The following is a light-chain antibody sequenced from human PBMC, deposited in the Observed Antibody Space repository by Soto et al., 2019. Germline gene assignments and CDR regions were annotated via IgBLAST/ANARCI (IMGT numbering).Light chain of an antibody. CDR1: SSDVGSYDY. V-gene: IGLV2-18*02. Sequence: QSALIQPPSVSGSPGQSVTISCTGTSSDVGSYDYVSWYQQHPGTVPKPMIYNVNTQPSGVPDRFSGSKSGNTASMTISGLQAEDEADYYCSSYTTSSSYVFGDGTKVTVL. J-gene: IGLJ1*01. CDR2: NVN. CDR3: SSYTTSSSYV.